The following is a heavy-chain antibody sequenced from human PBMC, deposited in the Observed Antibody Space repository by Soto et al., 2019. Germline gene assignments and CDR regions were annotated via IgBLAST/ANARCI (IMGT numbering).Heavy chain of an antibody. D-gene: IGHD6-6*01. Sequence: PGGSLRLSCAASGFTFSSYWMSWVRQAPGKGLEWVANIKLDGSDKYYVDSVKGRFTISRDNAKNSLYLQMNSLRAEDTVVYYCASGGQLVYYYYMDVWGKGTTVTVSS. CDR3: ASGGQLVYYYYMDV. J-gene: IGHJ6*03. CDR1: GFTFSSYW. CDR2: IKLDGSDK. V-gene: IGHV3-7*01.